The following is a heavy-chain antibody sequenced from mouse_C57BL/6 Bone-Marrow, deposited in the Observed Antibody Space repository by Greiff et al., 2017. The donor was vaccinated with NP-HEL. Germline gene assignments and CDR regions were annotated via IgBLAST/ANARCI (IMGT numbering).Heavy chain of an antibody. J-gene: IGHJ1*03. Sequence: QVQLQQPGAELVRPGTSVKLSCKASGYTFTSYWMHWVKQRPGQGLEWIGVIDPSDSYTNYNQKFKGKATLTVDTSSSTAYMQLSSLTSEDSAVYYCARRDYYGSSSTPSYWYFDVWGTGTTVTVSS. D-gene: IGHD1-1*01. CDR2: IDPSDSYT. V-gene: IGHV1-59*01. CDR1: GYTFTSYW. CDR3: ARRDYYGSSSTPSYWYFDV.